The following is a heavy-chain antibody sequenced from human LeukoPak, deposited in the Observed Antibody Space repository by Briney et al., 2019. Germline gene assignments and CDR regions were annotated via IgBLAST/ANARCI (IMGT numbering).Heavy chain of an antibody. CDR3: ARIAVNYYDRSGYYFDY. J-gene: IGHJ4*02. Sequence: KTSETLSLTCTVSGGSISSYYWSWIRQPPGKGLEWIGYIYYSGSTNYNPSLKGRVTISVDTSKNQFSLKLSSVTAADTAVYYCARIAVNYYDRSGYYFDYWGQGTLVTVSS. CDR2: IYYSGST. CDR1: GGSISSYY. D-gene: IGHD3-22*01. V-gene: IGHV4-59*01.